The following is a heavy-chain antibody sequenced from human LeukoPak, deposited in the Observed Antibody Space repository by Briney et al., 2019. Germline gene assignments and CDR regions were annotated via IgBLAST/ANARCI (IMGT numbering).Heavy chain of an antibody. CDR2: ISSSSSYI. CDR1: GFTFSSYV. J-gene: IGHJ4*02. Sequence: GGSLRLSCAASGFTFSSYVMSWVRQAPGKGLEWVSSISSSSSYIYYADSVKGRFTISRDNAKNSLYLQMNSLRAEDTAVYYCARVGPGRYCSGGSWYSDYWGQGTLVTVSS. V-gene: IGHV3-21*01. D-gene: IGHD2-15*01. CDR3: ARVGPGRYCSGGSWYSDY.